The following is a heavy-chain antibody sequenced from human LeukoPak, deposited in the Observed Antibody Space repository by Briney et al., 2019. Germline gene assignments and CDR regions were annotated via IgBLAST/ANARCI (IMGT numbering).Heavy chain of an antibody. CDR1: GFTFSSYA. J-gene: IGHJ4*02. V-gene: IGHV3-30*02. Sequence: GGSLRLSXAASGFTFSSYAMSWVRQAPGKGLEWVAFIRYDGSNKYYADSVKGRFTISRDNSKNTLYLQMNSLRAEDTAVYYCAKEVSGSYYGDYWGQGTLVTVSS. CDR3: AKEVSGSYYGDY. CDR2: IRYDGSNK. D-gene: IGHD1-26*01.